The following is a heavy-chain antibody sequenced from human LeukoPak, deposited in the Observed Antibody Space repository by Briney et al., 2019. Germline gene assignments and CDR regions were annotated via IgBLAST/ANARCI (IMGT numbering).Heavy chain of an antibody. D-gene: IGHD3-9*01. CDR3: ARALRYFDWLLFGY. J-gene: IGHJ4*02. V-gene: IGHV1-2*02. CDR2: INPNSGGT. Sequence: ASVKVSCKASGYTFTSYYMHWVRQAPGQGLEWMGWINPNSGGTNYAQKFQGRVTMTRDTSISTAYMELSRLRSDDTAVYYCARALRYFDWLLFGYWGQGTLVTVSS. CDR1: GYTFTSYY.